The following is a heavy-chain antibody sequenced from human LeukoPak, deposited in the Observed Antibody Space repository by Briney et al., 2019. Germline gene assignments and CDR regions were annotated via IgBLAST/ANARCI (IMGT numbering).Heavy chain of an antibody. Sequence: GASVKVSCKASGYTFTDYYLHWVRQAPGQGLEWMGWINPNTGGTNYAQKFQGRVTMTRDTSISTAYMELSRLRSDDTAVYYCASKLLHYPDDAFDIWGQGTMVTVSS. V-gene: IGHV1-2*02. CDR2: INPNTGGT. J-gene: IGHJ3*02. D-gene: IGHD2-15*01. CDR1: GYTFTDYY. CDR3: ASKLLHYPDDAFDI.